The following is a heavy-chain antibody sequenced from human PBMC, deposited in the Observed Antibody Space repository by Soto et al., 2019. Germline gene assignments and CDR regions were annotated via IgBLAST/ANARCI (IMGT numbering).Heavy chain of an antibody. CDR2: ISYDGSNK. J-gene: IGHJ6*02. V-gene: IGHV3-30-3*01. CDR1: GFTFSSYA. Sequence: PGGSLRLACAASGFTFSSYAMHWVRQAPGKGLEWVAVISYDGSNKYYADSVKGRFTISRDNSKNTLYLQMNSLRAEDTAVYYCARDNRHTWPGVWGQGTTVTVSS. CDR3: ARDNRHTWPGV.